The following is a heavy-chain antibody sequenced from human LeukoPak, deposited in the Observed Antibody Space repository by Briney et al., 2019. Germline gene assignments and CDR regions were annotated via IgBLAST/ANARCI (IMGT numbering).Heavy chain of an antibody. CDR1: GLTFSSYA. D-gene: IGHD3-22*01. CDR3: ARLPSYYYDSSGPDI. Sequence: GGSLRLSCAASGLTFSSYAMSWVRQAPGKGLEWVSTISGSGGSTYYADSVKGRFTISRDNAKNSLYLQMNSLRAEDTAVYYCARLPSYYYDSSGPDIWGQGTMVTVSS. CDR2: ISGSGGST. J-gene: IGHJ3*02. V-gene: IGHV3-23*01.